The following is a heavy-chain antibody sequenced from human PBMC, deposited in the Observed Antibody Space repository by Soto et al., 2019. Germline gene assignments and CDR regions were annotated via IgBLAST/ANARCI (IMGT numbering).Heavy chain of an antibody. CDR1: GFTFSSYA. V-gene: IGHV3-30-3*01. Sequence: VQLVESGGGVVQPGRSLRLSCAASGFTFSSYAMHWVRQAPGKGLEWVAVISYDGSNKYYADSVKGRFTISRDNSKNTLYLQMNSLRAEDTAVYYCAREFLGYSSGWVYFDYWGQGTLVTVSS. CDR3: AREFLGYSSGWVYFDY. CDR2: ISYDGSNK. D-gene: IGHD6-19*01. J-gene: IGHJ4*02.